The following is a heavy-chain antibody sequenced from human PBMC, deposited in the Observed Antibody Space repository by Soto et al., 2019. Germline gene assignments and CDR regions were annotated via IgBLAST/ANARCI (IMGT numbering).Heavy chain of an antibody. D-gene: IGHD6-13*01. CDR3: ARQPFLSAAGDH. CDR2: VNPNSGNT. V-gene: IGHV1-8*01. Sequence: QVHLVQSGAEVKQPGASVKVSCKASGYTFTSYDINWVRQATGQGLEWMGWVNPNSGNTGYAQKFQGRVTMTRNTSISTAYMELSSLRSEDTAVYYCARQPFLSAAGDHWGQGTLVTVSS. J-gene: IGHJ4*02. CDR1: GYTFTSYD.